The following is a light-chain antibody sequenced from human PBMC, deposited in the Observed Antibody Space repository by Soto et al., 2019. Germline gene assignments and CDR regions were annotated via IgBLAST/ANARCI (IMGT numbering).Light chain of an antibody. V-gene: IGKV3-11*01. CDR2: DAS. Sequence: EIVLTQSPATLSLSPGERATLSCRASQSVSSYLAWYQQKPGQAPRLLIYDASNRATGTPARFSGSGSGTDFTLTISSLEPEDFAVYYCQQRSNWPPSNTFGQGTRLEIK. CDR3: QQRSNWPPSNT. J-gene: IGKJ5*01. CDR1: QSVSSY.